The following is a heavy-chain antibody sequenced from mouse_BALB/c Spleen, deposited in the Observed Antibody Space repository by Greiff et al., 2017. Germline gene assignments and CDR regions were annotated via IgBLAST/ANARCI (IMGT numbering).Heavy chain of an antibody. CDR3: ARGGLGDY. D-gene: IGHD4-1*01. Sequence: EVQLQESGGGLVQPGGSLKLSCAASGFTFSSYGMSWVRQTPDKRLELVATINSNGGSTYYPDSVKGRFTISRDNAKNTLYLQMSSLKSEDTAMYYCARGGLGDYWGQGTTLTVSS. J-gene: IGHJ2*01. CDR2: INSNGGST. CDR1: GFTFSSYG. V-gene: IGHV5-6-3*01.